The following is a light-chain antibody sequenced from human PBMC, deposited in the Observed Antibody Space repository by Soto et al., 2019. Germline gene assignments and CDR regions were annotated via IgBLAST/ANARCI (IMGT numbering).Light chain of an antibody. CDR1: QSISSY. CDR3: QQSYSTPRT. CDR2: AAS. Sequence: GDRVTITCRASQSISSYLNWYQQKPGKAPKLLIYAASSLQSGVSSRFSGSGSGTDFTLTISSLQPEDFATYYCQQSYSTPRTFGQGTKLEIK. J-gene: IGKJ2*01. V-gene: IGKV1-39*01.